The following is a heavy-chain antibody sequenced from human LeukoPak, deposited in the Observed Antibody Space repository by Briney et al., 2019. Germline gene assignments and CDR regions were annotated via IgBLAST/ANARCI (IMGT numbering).Heavy chain of an antibody. J-gene: IGHJ5*02. CDR3: ARSWFGELLCPNWFDP. D-gene: IGHD3-10*01. Sequence: SETLSLTCTVSGGSISSYYWSWIRQPPGKGLEWIGYIYYSGSTNYNPSLKSRVTISVDTSKNQFSLKLSSVTAADTAVYYCARSWFGELLCPNWFDPWGQGTLVTVSS. CDR1: GGSISSYY. CDR2: IYYSGST. V-gene: IGHV4-59*08.